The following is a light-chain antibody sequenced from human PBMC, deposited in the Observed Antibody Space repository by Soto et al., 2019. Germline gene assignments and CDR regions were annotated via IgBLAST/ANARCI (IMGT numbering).Light chain of an antibody. CDR2: DAS. J-gene: IGKJ1*01. CDR3: KQNYIVPPT. Sequence: DVQVTQSPSSLSTSVGDSVTITCRASQSIITYLSWYQLRPGKAPKLLVYDASKLESGVPSRFSGSGSGTDFTLTISSLQPEDFATYSCKQNYIVPPTFGQGPKVKIK. V-gene: IGKV1-39*01. CDR1: QSIITY.